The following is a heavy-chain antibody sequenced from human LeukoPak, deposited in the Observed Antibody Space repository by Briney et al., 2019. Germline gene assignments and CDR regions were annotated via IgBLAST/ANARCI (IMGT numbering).Heavy chain of an antibody. CDR3: AKDQAAARRIELFDP. D-gene: IGHD6-6*01. CDR1: GFTFSSYG. J-gene: IGHJ5*02. CDR2: ISGSGGST. V-gene: IGHV3-23*01. Sequence: PGGSLRLSCAASGFTFSSYGMHWVRQAPGKGLEWVSAISGSGGSTYYADSVKGRFTISRDNSKNTLYLQMNSLRAEDTAVYYCAKDQAAARRIELFDPWGQGTLVTVSS.